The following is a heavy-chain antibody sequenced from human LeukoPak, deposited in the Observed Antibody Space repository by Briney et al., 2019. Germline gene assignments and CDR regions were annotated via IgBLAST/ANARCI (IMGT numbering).Heavy chain of an antibody. CDR2: ISYDGSNK. CDR3: AKDGAAATTADY. J-gene: IGHJ4*02. D-gene: IGHD6-13*01. CDR1: GFTFSSYG. Sequence: GRSLRLSCAASGFTFSSYGMHWVRQAPGKGLEWVAVISYDGSNKYYADSVKGRFTISRDNSKNTLYLQMNSLRAEDTAVYYRAKDGAAATTADYWGQGTLVTVSS. V-gene: IGHV3-30*18.